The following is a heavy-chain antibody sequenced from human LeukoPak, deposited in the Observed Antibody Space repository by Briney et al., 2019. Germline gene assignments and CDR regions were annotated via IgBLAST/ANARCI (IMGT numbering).Heavy chain of an antibody. CDR2: MYYSGST. CDR3: ARDVGYCSSTSCYIWFDP. D-gene: IGHD2-2*02. CDR1: GGSISSYY. Sequence: PSETLSLTCTVSGGSISSYYWSWIRQSPGKGLEWIGYMYYSGSTSYNPSLKSRVTISVDTSKNRLSLKLSSVTAADTAVYYCARDVGYCSSTSCYIWFDPWGQGILVTVSS. V-gene: IGHV4-59*01. J-gene: IGHJ5*02.